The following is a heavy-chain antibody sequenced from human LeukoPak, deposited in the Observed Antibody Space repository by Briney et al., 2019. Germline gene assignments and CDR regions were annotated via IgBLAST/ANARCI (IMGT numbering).Heavy chain of an antibody. D-gene: IGHD2-2*02. J-gene: IGHJ4*02. CDR1: GSTFSNFN. Sequence: PGGSLRLSCAASGSTFSNFNMNWVRQAPGKGLEWISSITYSSRYMYYADSVKGRFTISRDNAKNSLYLHMNSLRAEDTAVYYFARDFGSSYTSPFPFWGQGTLVTVSS. V-gene: IGHV3-21*01. CDR3: ARDFGSSYTSPFPF. CDR2: ITYSSRYM.